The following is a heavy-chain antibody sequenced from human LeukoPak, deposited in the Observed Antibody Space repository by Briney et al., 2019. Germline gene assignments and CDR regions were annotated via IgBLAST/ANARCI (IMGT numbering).Heavy chain of an antibody. D-gene: IGHD5-12*01. CDR3: ARAYSGYDSFDY. Sequence: GESLKISCKGSGYSFTSYWIGWVRQMPGKGMEWMGIIYPGDSDTRYSPSFQGQVTISADKSITTAYLQWSSLKASDTGIYYCARAYSGYDSFDYWGQGTLVTVSS. CDR2: IYPGDSDT. CDR1: GYSFTSYW. V-gene: IGHV5-51*01. J-gene: IGHJ4*02.